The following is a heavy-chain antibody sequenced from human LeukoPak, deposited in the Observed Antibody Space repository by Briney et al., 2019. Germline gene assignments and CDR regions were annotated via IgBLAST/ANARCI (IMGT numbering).Heavy chain of an antibody. D-gene: IGHD6-19*01. J-gene: IGHJ3*01. CDR2: ITATGGST. Sequence: GGSLRLSCAASGFTFSSYAVSWVRQAPGKGLEWVSAITATGGSTYYAASVKGRFTVSGDNSKNTLYLQMSSLRAEDTAMYYCAKVRDTRDWYKDAFDVWGQGTRVTVSS. V-gene: IGHV3-23*01. CDR3: AKVRDTRDWYKDAFDV. CDR1: GFTFSSYA.